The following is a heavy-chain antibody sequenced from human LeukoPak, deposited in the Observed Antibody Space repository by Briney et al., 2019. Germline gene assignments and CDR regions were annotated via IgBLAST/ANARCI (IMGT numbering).Heavy chain of an antibody. CDR2: ISWNSGSI. Sequence: GGSLRLSCAASGFTFDDYAMHWVRQAPGKGLEWVSGISWNSGSIGYADSVKGRFTISRDNAKNSLYLQMNSLRAEYTAVYYCAKSPLRYFDWLQKLDAFDIWGQGKMVTVSS. CDR1: GFTFDDYA. CDR3: AKSPLRYFDWLQKLDAFDI. V-gene: IGHV3-9*01. D-gene: IGHD3-9*01. J-gene: IGHJ3*02.